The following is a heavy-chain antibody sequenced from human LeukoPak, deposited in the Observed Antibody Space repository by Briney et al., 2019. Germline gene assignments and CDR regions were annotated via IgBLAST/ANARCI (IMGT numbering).Heavy chain of an antibody. D-gene: IGHD3-22*01. CDR1: GGSISSSNW. CDR3: ARESYYDSSGYYGYFDY. V-gene: IGHV4-4*02. CDR2: IYHSGST. Sequence: PSETLSLTCAVSGGSISSSNWWSWVRQPPEKGLEWIGEIYHSGSTNYNPSLKSRVTISVDKSKNQFSLKLSSVTAADTAVYYCARESYYDSSGYYGYFDYWGQGTLVTVSS. J-gene: IGHJ4*02.